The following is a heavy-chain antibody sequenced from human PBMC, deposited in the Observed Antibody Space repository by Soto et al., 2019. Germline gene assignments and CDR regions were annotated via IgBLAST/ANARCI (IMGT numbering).Heavy chain of an antibody. J-gene: IGHJ3*02. D-gene: IGHD3-22*01. CDR2: ISTYNGDT. CDR3: ARDLPITVIGVGNDAFDI. Sequence: QVQLVQSGAEVKKPGASVKVSCKASGYTFATYGISWVRQAPGQGLEWMGWISTYNGDTNYAQNLQGRVTMTTDTATSTAYMELRSLRSDDTAVYYCARDLPITVIGVGNDAFDIWVQGTMVTVSS. CDR1: GYTFATYG. V-gene: IGHV1-18*01.